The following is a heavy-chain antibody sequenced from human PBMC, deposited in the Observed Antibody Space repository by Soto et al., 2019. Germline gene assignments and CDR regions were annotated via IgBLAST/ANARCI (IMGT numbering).Heavy chain of an antibody. J-gene: IGHJ3*02. CDR3: AHRHELGSFDI. D-gene: IGHD1-26*01. Sequence: SGPTLVHPTQTLTLTCTFSGFSLSTRAVGVGWIRQPPGKALEWLALIYWNDDKRYSPSLKNRLTIPKDTSKNHVVLTMTNMDPVDTATYYCAHRHELGSFDIWGQGTKVTVSS. V-gene: IGHV2-5*01. CDR1: GFSLSTRAVG. CDR2: IYWNDDK.